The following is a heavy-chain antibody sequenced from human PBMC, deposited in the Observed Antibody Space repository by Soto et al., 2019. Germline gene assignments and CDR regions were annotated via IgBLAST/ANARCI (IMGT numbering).Heavy chain of an antibody. CDR1: GFTFSSYW. V-gene: IGHV3-7*01. D-gene: IGHD2-2*01. Sequence: GGSLRLSCAASGFTFSSYWMSWVRQAPGKGLEWVANIKQDGSEKYYVDSVKGRFTISRDNAKNSLYLQMNSLRAEDTAVYYCARDLDVVVVPAAIGYWGQGTLVTVSS. J-gene: IGHJ4*02. CDR3: ARDLDVVVVPAAIGY. CDR2: IKQDGSEK.